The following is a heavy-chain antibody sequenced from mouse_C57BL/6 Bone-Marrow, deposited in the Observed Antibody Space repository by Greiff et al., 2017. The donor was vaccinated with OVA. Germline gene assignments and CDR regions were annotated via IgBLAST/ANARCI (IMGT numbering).Heavy chain of an antibody. CDR2: IRYDGSN. CDR1: GYSITSGYY. CDR3: ARDGTFYAMDY. J-gene: IGHJ4*01. Sequence: EVKLQESGPGLVKPSQSLSLTCSVTGYSITSGYYWNWIRQFPGNKLEWMGYIRYDGSNNYNPSLKNRISITRDTSKNQFFLKLNSVTTEDTATYYCARDGTFYAMDYWGQGTSVTVSS. V-gene: IGHV3-6*01. D-gene: IGHD1-1*02.